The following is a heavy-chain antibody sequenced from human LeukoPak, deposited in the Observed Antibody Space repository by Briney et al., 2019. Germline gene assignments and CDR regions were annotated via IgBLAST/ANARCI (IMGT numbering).Heavy chain of an antibody. Sequence: SGKASCKASGGTFSSYAISWMRQAPGQGLEWMGGVIPIFGTANYAQKFQGRVTITADESTSTAYMELSSLRSEDTAVYYCARDLTYDSSGYGVSDVWGQGTTVTVSS. D-gene: IGHD3-22*01. CDR2: VIPIFGTA. CDR3: ARDLTYDSSGYGVSDV. V-gene: IGHV1-69*13. CDR1: GGTFSSYA. J-gene: IGHJ6*02.